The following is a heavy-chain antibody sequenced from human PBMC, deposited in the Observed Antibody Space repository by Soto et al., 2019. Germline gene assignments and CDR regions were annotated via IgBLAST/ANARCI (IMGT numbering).Heavy chain of an antibody. CDR1: GFSLSTSGMC. D-gene: IGHD4-17*01. CDR3: ERSMTTVTTGAFDI. J-gene: IGHJ3*02. Sequence: SGPTLVNPTQTLTLTCTFSGFSLSTSGMCVSWIRQPPGKALEWLARIDWDDDKYYSTSLKTRLTISKDTSKNQVVLTMTNMDPVGTATYYCERSMTTVTTGAFDIWGQGTMVTVSS. CDR2: IDWDDDK. V-gene: IGHV2-70*11.